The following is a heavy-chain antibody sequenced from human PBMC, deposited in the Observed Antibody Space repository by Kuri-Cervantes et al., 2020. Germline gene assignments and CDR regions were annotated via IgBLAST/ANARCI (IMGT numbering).Heavy chain of an antibody. D-gene: IGHD2-15*01. CDR1: GFTFSSYS. J-gene: IGHJ4*02. Sequence: GESLKISCAASGFTFSSYSMNWVRQAPGKGQEWVSSISSSSSYIYYADSVKGRFTITRDNAKNSLYLQMNSLRAEDTAVYYCARDQEVVVAATGYFDYWGQGTLVTVSS. CDR2: ISSSSSYI. CDR3: ARDQEVVVAATGYFDY. V-gene: IGHV3-21*01.